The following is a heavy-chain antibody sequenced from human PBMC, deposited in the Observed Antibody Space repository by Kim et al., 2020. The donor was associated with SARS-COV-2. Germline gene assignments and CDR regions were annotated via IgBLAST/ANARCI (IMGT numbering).Heavy chain of an antibody. CDR3: ARVWDY. J-gene: IGHJ4*02. CDR2: INPSGSA. V-gene: IGHV4-34*01. CDR1: GGSFSGYY. Sequence: SETLSLTCFLSGGSFSGYYWSWIRQSPGKGLEVIGEINPSGSAAYNPSLKSRVAISLDTYKNQFSLRLTSVTAADTGVYFCARVWDYWGQGALVTVSS.